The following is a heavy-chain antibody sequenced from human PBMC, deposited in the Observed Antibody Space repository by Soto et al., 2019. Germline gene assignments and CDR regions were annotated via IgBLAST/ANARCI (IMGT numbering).Heavy chain of an antibody. Sequence: ASETLSLTCTVSGGSLTNYYSSWIRQPPGKGLEWIGYIHYSWASNYNPSLKSRVTPLVDPSKNQFSLKLGSVTAAETAVYYCLSLWGYGDY. V-gene: IGHV4-59*12. D-gene: IGHD5-12*01. CDR1: GGSLTNYY. CDR3: LSLWGYGDY. J-gene: IGHJ4*01. CDR2: IHYSWAS.